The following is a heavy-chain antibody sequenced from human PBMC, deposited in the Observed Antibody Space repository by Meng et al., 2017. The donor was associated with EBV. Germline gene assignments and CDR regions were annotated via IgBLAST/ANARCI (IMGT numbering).Heavy chain of an antibody. V-gene: IGHV1-3*01. CDR1: GYAFTSYI. Sequence: QVQRVQSEAEVKNPGASVKVSCKASGYAFTSYILHWVRQAPGQRLEWMGWINVGVGYTKYSQKFQGRVTISSDTSATTGYMELSSLRSEDTAVYYCVRGPPVGVPGPGDYWGQGTLVTVSS. J-gene: IGHJ4*02. CDR2: INVGVGYT. CDR3: VRGPPVGVPGPGDY. D-gene: IGHD2-21*01.